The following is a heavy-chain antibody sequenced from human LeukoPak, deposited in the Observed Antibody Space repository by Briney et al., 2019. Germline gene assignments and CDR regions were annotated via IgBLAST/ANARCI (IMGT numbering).Heavy chain of an antibody. CDR1: GGSFSGYY. V-gene: IGHV4-34*12. Sequence: PSETLSLTCGVYGGSFSGYYWTWIRQFPGMGLEWIAEIIHSGSTNYNPSLTGRVTLSVDTSKNQFSLQLSSVTAADTAVYYCARDMVVTATEYYFDYWGQGTLVTVSS. D-gene: IGHD2-21*02. CDR3: ARDMVVTATEYYFDY. J-gene: IGHJ4*02. CDR2: IIHSGST.